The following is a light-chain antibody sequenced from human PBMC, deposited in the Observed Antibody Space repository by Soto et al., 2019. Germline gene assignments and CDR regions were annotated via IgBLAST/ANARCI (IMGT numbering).Light chain of an antibody. V-gene: IGLV2-14*01. CDR3: SSFTTGFTLV. Sequence: QSALTQPASVSGSPGQSITISCTGTSSDVGGYNYVSWYQQHPGKAPKLLIYEVRNRPSGISNRFSGSKSDNTASLTISGLQSEDEADYYCSSFTTGFTLVFGTGTKLTVL. J-gene: IGLJ1*01. CDR1: SSDVGGYNY. CDR2: EVR.